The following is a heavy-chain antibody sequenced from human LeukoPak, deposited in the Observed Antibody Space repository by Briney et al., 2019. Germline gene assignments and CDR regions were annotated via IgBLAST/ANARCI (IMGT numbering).Heavy chain of an antibody. D-gene: IGHD4-17*01. CDR2: INYDGSST. J-gene: IGHJ4*02. CDR1: VFTFSNYW. CDR3: SRSTVSLVD. Sequence: GGSLRLSCAASVFTFSNYWMHWVRHAPGKGLVWVSHINYDGSSTTYADSVRGRVTISRDNAKNTLYLQMNSLRVDDTAVYYCSRSTVSLVDWGQGTLVTVSS. V-gene: IGHV3-74*01.